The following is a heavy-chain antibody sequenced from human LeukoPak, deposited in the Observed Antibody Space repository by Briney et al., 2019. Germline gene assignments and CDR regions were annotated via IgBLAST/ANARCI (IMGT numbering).Heavy chain of an antibody. CDR3: ARDGYQLLYYYYGMDV. CDR2: ISAYNGNT. D-gene: IGHD2-2*01. Sequence: ASVKVSCKASGYTSTSYGISWVRQAPGQGLEWMGWISAYNGNTNYAQKLQGRVTMTTDTSTSTAYMELRSLRSDDTAVYYCARDGYQLLYYYYGMDVWGQGTTVTVSS. CDR1: GYTSTSYG. V-gene: IGHV1-18*01. J-gene: IGHJ6*02.